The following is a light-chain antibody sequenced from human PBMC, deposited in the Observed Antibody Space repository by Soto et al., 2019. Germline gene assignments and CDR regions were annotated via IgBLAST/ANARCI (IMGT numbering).Light chain of an antibody. J-gene: IGKJ4*01. CDR1: QSVSSY. CDR3: QPRGNWPLT. CDR2: DAS. Sequence: EIVLTQSPATLSLSPEERATLPCRASQSVSSYLAWYQQKPGQAPRLLIYDASNRATGIPARFSGSGSGTDFTLTISSLKPEDFAVYYCQPRGNWPLTFGGGTKVDI. V-gene: IGKV3-11*01.